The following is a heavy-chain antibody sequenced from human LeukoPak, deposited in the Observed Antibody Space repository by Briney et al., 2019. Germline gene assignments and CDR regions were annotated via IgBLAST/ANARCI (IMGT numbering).Heavy chain of an antibody. Sequence: SVKVSCKASGGTFSSYAISWMRQAPGPGIEWMGRIIPIFGTANYAQKFQGRVTITTDESTSTAYMELSSLRSEDTAVYYCASNPLYCGGDCYSTYYFDYWGQGTLVTVSS. J-gene: IGHJ4*02. CDR1: GGTFSSYA. CDR2: IIPIFGTA. CDR3: ASNPLYCGGDCYSTYYFDY. V-gene: IGHV1-69*05. D-gene: IGHD2-21*02.